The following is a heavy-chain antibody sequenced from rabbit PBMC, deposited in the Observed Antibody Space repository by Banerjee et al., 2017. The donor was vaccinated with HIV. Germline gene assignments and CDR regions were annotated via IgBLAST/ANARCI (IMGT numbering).Heavy chain of an antibody. CDR2: IHAGSSGTT. D-gene: IGHD1-1*01. V-gene: IGHV1S45*01. CDR1: GFSFSSSYW. J-gene: IGHJ4*01. CDR3: ARGGYYAGDGYNL. Sequence: QEQLEESGGDLVKPEGSLTLTCTASGFSFSSSYWICWVRQAPGKGLEWIACIHAGSSGTTYYASWAKGRFTISKTASTTVTLQMTSLTAADTATYFCARGGYYAGDGYNLWGPGTLVTDS.